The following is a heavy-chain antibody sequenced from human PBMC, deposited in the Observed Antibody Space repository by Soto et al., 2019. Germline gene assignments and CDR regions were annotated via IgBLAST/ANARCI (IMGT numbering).Heavy chain of an antibody. V-gene: IGHV4-4*07. CDR2: IYTSGST. CDR1: GGSISSYY. Sequence: PSETLSLTCTVSGGSISSYYWSWIRQPAGKGLEWIGRIYTSGSTNYNPSLKSRVTMSVDTSKNQFSLKLSSVTAADTAVYYCARGYYYGSGSYYLDYYYYGMDVWGQGTTVPVSS. J-gene: IGHJ6*02. CDR3: ARGYYYGSGSYYLDYYYYGMDV. D-gene: IGHD3-10*01.